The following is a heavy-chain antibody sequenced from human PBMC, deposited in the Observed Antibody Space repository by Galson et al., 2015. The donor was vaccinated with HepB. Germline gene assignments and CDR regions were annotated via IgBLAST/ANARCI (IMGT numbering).Heavy chain of an antibody. D-gene: IGHD3-3*01. CDR3: AKDNTVYYDFWSGYSNWLDP. J-gene: IGHJ5*02. V-gene: IGHV3-23*01. CDR1: GFSFSSYA. CDR2: ISGSGDST. Sequence: SLRLSCAASGFSFSSYAMNWVRQAPGKGLEWVSAISGSGDSTYYADSVKGRFTISRDRSKNTLYLQMSSLRAEDTAVYYCAKDNTVYYDFWSGYSNWLDPWGQGTLVTVSP.